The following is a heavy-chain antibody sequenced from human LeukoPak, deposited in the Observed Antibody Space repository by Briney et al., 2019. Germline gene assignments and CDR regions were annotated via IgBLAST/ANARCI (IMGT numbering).Heavy chain of an antibody. Sequence: SETLSLTCAVYGGSFSGYYWSWIRQPPGKGLEWIGHVYYSGSTNYNPSLKSRVTISVDTSKNQFSLKLSSVTAADTAVYYCASYSSTWPSYYFDFWGQGALVTVSS. V-gene: IGHV4-59*08. CDR2: VYYSGST. J-gene: IGHJ4*02. CDR3: ASYSSTWPSYYFDF. D-gene: IGHD6-13*01. CDR1: GGSFSGYY.